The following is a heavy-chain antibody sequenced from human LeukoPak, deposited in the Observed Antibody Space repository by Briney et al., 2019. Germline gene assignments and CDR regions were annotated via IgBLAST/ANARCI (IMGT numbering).Heavy chain of an antibody. CDR3: ARLGEKADFDY. CDR2: IYYSGST. D-gene: IGHD3-16*01. V-gene: IGHV4-39*01. J-gene: IGHJ4*02. CDR1: GGSISSSSYY. Sequence: PSETLSLTCTVSGGSISSSSYYWGWIRQPPGKGLEWIGSIYYSGSTYYNPSLKSRVTISVDTSKNQFSLKLSSVTAADTAVYYCARLGEKADFDYWGQGTLVTVPS.